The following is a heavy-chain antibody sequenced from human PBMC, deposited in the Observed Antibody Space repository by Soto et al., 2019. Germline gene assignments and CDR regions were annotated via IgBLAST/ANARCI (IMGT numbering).Heavy chain of an antibody. CDR2: ISYDGSNK. Sequence: QVQLVESGGGVVQPGRSLRLSCAASGFTFSSYGMHWVRQAPGKGLEWVAVISYDGSNKYYADSVKGRFTISRDNSKNTLYLQMNSLSAEDTAVYYCAKERITMVRGVSPVDYWGQGTLVTVSS. V-gene: IGHV3-30*18. J-gene: IGHJ4*02. D-gene: IGHD3-10*01. CDR1: GFTFSSYG. CDR3: AKERITMVRGVSPVDY.